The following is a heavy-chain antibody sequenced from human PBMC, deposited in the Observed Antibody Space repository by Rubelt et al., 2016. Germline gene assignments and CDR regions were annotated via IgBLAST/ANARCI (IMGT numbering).Heavy chain of an antibody. D-gene: IGHD1-26*01. CDR2: IYNSGST. Sequence: PPGKGLEWIGNIYNSGSTYYNPSLKSRVTISVDTSKNQFSLKLSSVTAADTAVYYCARSAVLEVGATEDWGQGTLVTVSS. V-gene: IGHV4-38-2*01. CDR3: ARSAVLEVGATED. J-gene: IGHJ4*02.